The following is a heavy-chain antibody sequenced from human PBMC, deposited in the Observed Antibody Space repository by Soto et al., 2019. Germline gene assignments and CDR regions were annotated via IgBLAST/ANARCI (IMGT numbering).Heavy chain of an antibody. CDR2: MSYDGSHK. V-gene: IGHV3-30-3*01. D-gene: IGHD6-19*01. Sequence: QVQLVESGGGVVQPGRSLRLSCAASRFTFSNYAMHWVRQAPGKGLEWVAIMSYDGSHKYYADSVEGRFTIPRDNSENMLYLQMNSLKPEDTAVYYCAREMAVPSDHYYGLDVWGQGTTVTVSS. CDR1: RFTFSNYA. CDR3: AREMAVPSDHYYGLDV. J-gene: IGHJ6*02.